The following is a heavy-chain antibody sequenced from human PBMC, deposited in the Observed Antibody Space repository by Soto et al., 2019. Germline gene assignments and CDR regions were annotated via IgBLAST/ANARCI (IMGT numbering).Heavy chain of an antibody. J-gene: IGHJ1*01. CDR3: ARESRGPKYSSSWYSN. CDR1: GYTFTGYY. CDR2: INPNSGGT. Sequence: ASVKVSCKASGYTFTGYYMHWVRQAPGQGLEWMGWINPNSGGTNYAQKFQGWVTMTRDTSISTAYMELSRRRSDDTAVCYCARESRGPKYSSSWYSNWGQGTLVTVSS. D-gene: IGHD6-13*01. V-gene: IGHV1-2*04.